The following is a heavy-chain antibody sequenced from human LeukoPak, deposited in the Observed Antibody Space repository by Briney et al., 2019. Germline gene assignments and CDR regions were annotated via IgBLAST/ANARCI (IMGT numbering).Heavy chain of an antibody. Sequence: GGSLRLSCAASGFTFSSYAMHWVRQAPGKGLEWVAVISYDGSNKYYADSVKGRFTISRDNSKNTVYLQMNSLRAGDTAGYYRGRMGSPRQARNAWGQGTLVTVSS. D-gene: IGHD1-1*01. CDR2: ISYDGSNK. V-gene: IGHV3-30-3*01. J-gene: IGHJ5*02. CDR1: GFTFSSYA. CDR3: GRMGSPRQARNA.